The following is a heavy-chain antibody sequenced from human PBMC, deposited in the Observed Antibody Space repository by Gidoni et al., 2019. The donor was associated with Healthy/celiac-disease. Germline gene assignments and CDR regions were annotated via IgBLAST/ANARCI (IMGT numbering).Heavy chain of an antibody. CDR3: AKGGYDSSGYSPMGY. J-gene: IGHJ4*02. Sequence: QVQLVESGGGVVQPGRSLRLSCAASGFTFRSYGMHWVRQAPGKGLAWVAVISYDGSNKYYADSVKGRFTISRDNSKNTLYLQMNSLRAEDTAVYYCAKGGYDSSGYSPMGYWGQGTLVTVSS. CDR1: GFTFRSYG. D-gene: IGHD3-22*01. V-gene: IGHV3-30*18. CDR2: ISYDGSNK.